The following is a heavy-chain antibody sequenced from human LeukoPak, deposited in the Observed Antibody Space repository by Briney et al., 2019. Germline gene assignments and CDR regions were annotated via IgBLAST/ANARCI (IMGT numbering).Heavy chain of an antibody. CDR2: ISTYNGHT. V-gene: IGHV1-18*01. J-gene: IGHJ4*02. CDR3: ARAGHRRYYYDNGYDY. D-gene: IGHD3-22*01. CDR1: GYTFTNYG. Sequence: ASVKVSFKASGYTFTNYGISWVRQAPGQGLEWMGWISTYNGHTNYAQKLQGRVTMTTDTSTSTAYMELRSLRSDDTAVYYCARAGHRRYYYDNGYDYWGQGTLVTVSS.